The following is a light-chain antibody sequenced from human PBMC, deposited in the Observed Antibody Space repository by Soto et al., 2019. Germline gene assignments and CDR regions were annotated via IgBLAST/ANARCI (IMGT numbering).Light chain of an antibody. Sequence: QSALTQPASVSGSPGQSITISCAGTSSDIGIYNYVSWYQQQPGKAPKLMIYEVSNRPSGVSHRFSGSKSGNTASLTISGLQAEDEADYYCCSHSSSITWMFGGGTKLTVL. J-gene: IGLJ3*02. V-gene: IGLV2-14*01. CDR3: CSHSSSITWM. CDR1: SSDIGIYNY. CDR2: EVS.